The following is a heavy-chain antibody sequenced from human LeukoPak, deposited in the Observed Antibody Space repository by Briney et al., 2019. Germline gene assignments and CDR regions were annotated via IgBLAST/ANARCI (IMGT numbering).Heavy chain of an antibody. Sequence: SETLPLTCYVSGGSISNSSYYWAWIRQPPGKGLEWIGSISYTGNTYYNSSLTSRLTMSVDTSKNHFSLRLTSVAAADMAVYYCARRGVYFGHEPRRFFDYWGQGILVTVSS. CDR3: ARRGVYFGHEPRRFFDY. V-gene: IGHV4-39*01. J-gene: IGHJ4*02. CDR1: GGSISNSSYY. CDR2: ISYTGNT. D-gene: IGHD1-14*01.